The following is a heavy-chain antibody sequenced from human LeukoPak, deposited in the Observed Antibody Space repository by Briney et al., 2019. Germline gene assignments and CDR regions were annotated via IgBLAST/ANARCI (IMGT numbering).Heavy chain of an antibody. V-gene: IGHV4-34*01. J-gene: IGHJ5*02. CDR1: GGSFSGYY. CDR3: ARHLPGYCSSTSCSKHGGNWFDP. Sequence: SETLSLTCAVYGGSFSGYYWSWIRQPPGKGLEWIGEINHSGSTNYNPSLKSRVTISVDTSKNQFSLKLSSVTAADTAVYYCARHLPGYCSSTSCSKHGGNWFDPWGQGTLVTVSS. D-gene: IGHD2-2*01. CDR2: INHSGST.